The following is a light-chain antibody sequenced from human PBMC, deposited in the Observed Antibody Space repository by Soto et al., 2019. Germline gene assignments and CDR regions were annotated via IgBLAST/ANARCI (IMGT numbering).Light chain of an antibody. CDR3: QQGYRTPFT. CDR1: ESISSK. V-gene: IGKV1-39*01. Sequence: DIEMTQSPSSLSASVGDRVTITCRASESISSKLNWYQQKPGKAPALLISGASRLHSGVPSRFSGSGSGTDFTRSISGLQHEDFATYYCQQGYRTPFTFGPGTKVDIK. J-gene: IGKJ3*01. CDR2: GAS.